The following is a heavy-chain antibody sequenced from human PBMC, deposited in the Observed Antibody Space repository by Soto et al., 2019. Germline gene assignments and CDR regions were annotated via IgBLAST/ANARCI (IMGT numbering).Heavy chain of an antibody. CDR2: ISGSGGST. Sequence: PGGSLRLSCAASGFIFSSYAMSWVRQAPGKGLEWVSAISGSGGSTYYADSVKGRFTISRDNSKNTLYLQMNSLSAEGTAVYYCPKEKISPSSCTWSAPWGQRTLVPVS. CDR3: PKEKISPSSCTWSAP. CDR1: GFIFSSYA. J-gene: IGHJ5*02. V-gene: IGHV3-23*01. D-gene: IGHD2-2*01.